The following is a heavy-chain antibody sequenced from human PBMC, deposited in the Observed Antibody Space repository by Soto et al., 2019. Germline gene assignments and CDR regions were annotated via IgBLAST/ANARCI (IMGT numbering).Heavy chain of an antibody. CDR2: TNPKSGYT. D-gene: IGHD4-17*01. CDR1: GYTFTNYD. J-gene: IGHJ4*02. Sequence: QVQLVQSGAEVKKPGASVKVSCKTSGYTFTNYDINWVRQATGQGLEWMGWTNPKSGYTGSAQKVQGRVTMTRDSSIRTAYMELHSLTSEDTAVYYCARTAGDLDYWGQGPLITVSS. V-gene: IGHV1-8*01. CDR3: ARTAGDLDY.